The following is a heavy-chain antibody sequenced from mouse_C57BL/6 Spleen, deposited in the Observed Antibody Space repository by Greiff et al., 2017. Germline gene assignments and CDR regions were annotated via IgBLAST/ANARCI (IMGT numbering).Heavy chain of an antibody. CDR1: GYTFTSYW. V-gene: IGHV1-74*01. CDR2: IHPSDSDT. J-gene: IGHJ1*03. CDR3: AIGRITTDWYFDV. D-gene: IGHD1-1*01. Sequence: QVQLKQPGAELVKPGASVKVSCKASGYTFTSYWMHWVKQRPGQGLEWIGRIHPSDSDTNYNQKFKGKATLTVDKSSSTAYMQLSSLTSEDSAVYYCAIGRITTDWYFDVWGTGTTVTVSS.